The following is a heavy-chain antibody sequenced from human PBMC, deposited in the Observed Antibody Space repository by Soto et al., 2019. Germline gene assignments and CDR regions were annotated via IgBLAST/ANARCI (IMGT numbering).Heavy chain of an antibody. J-gene: IGHJ4*02. CDR1: GGSISSYY. D-gene: IGHD3-16*01. V-gene: IGHV4-59*01. CDR3: AINDYIWGSFDY. Sequence: SETLSLTCTVSGGSISSYYWSWIRQPPGKGLEWIGYIYYSGSTNYNPSLKSRVTISVDTSKNQFSLKLSSVTAADTAVYYCAINDYIWGSFDYWGQGTLVTVS. CDR2: IYYSGST.